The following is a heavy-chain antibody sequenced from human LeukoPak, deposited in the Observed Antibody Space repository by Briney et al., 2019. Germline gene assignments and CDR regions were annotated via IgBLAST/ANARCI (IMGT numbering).Heavy chain of an antibody. CDR1: GFTFTNYG. D-gene: IGHD2-2*01. CDR3: AREPGPAAPPVDY. J-gene: IGHJ4*02. Sequence: GGSLRLSCAASGFTFTNYGMNWVRQAPGKGLEWVSAISSGSTYMYYADSVKGRFTISRDNAKNSVYLQMSSLRVEDTAVYYCAREPGPAAPPVDYWGQGTLVTVSS. CDR2: ISSGSTYM. V-gene: IGHV3-21*01.